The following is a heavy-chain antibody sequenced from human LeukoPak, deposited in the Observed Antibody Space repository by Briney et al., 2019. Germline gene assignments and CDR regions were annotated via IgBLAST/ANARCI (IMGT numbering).Heavy chain of an antibody. V-gene: IGHV1-2*02. Sequence: ASVKVSCKASGGTFSSYAISWVRQAPGQGLEWMGGINTNSGGTNYAQKFQGRVTMTRDTSISTAYMELSRLRSDDTAVYYCARDGVGYYDSSGYYYFQHWGQGTLVTVSS. CDR3: ARDGVGYYDSSGYYYFQH. D-gene: IGHD3-22*01. CDR1: GGTFSSYA. CDR2: INTNSGGT. J-gene: IGHJ1*01.